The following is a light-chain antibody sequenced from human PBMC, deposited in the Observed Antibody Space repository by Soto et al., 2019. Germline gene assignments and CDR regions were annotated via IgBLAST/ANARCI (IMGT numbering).Light chain of an antibody. J-gene: IGKJ4*01. CDR3: QQYASSPVT. CDR2: GAS. Sequence: IMLTQSPGTLSLSPGERATLSCRASQSVSSSYLAWHQQRPGRAPRLLIFGASNRATGVPDRFTGSASGTDFTLTISRLQPEDFALYFCQQYASSPVTFGGGTKVDIK. V-gene: IGKV3-20*01. CDR1: QSVSSSY.